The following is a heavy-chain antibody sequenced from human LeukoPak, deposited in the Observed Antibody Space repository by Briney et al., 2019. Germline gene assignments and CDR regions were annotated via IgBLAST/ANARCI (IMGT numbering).Heavy chain of an antibody. CDR1: GFSFRTNT. D-gene: IGHD1-20*01. Sequence: GGSLRLSCAASGFSFRTNTMHWVRQAPGKGLEWIGLISHDESSSYYADSVKGRCTISRDNSKNTLYLQMNSLRAEDTAVYYCAKHNWDDAFDIWGQGTMVTVSS. J-gene: IGHJ3*02. CDR2: ISHDESSS. V-gene: IGHV3-30-3*02. CDR3: AKHNWDDAFDI.